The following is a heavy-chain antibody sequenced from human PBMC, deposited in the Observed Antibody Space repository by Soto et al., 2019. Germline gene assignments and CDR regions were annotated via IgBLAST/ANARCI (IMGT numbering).Heavy chain of an antibody. J-gene: IGHJ6*02. CDR3: AMGGRYYYFGMDV. V-gene: IGHV4-30-4*01. CDR1: GGSISSGDYY. Sequence: QVQLQESGPGLVKPSQTLSLTCTVSGGSISSGDYYWSWIRQPPGKGLEWIGYIYYSGSTYYNPFLERRVTISVDTSKNQFSLKLSSVTAADTAVYYCAMGGRYYYFGMDVWGQGTMVTVSS. D-gene: IGHD1-26*01. CDR2: IYYSGST.